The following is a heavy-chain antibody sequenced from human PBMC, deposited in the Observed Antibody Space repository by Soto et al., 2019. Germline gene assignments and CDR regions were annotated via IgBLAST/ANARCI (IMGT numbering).Heavy chain of an antibody. Sequence: ASVKVSCKASGYTFTSYDINWVRQATGQGLEWMGWMNPNSGNTGYAQKFQGRVTMTRNTSISTAYMELSSLRSEDTAVYYCARARGERAIFGVVIRNYYYYYYMDVWGKGTTVTVSS. CDR2: MNPNSGNT. CDR1: GYTFTSYD. J-gene: IGHJ6*03. CDR3: ARARGERAIFGVVIRNYYYYYYMDV. V-gene: IGHV1-8*01. D-gene: IGHD3-3*01.